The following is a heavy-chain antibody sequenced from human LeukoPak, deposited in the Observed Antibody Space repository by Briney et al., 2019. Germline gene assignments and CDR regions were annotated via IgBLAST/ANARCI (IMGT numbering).Heavy chain of an antibody. CDR1: GFTFSNYA. CDR2: ISSNGGSA. CDR3: VSPSYGSGSYELDY. V-gene: IGHV3-64D*06. Sequence: GGSLRLSCSASGFTFSNYAMHWVRQAPGKGLEYVSSISSNGGSAYYADSVKGRFTISRDNSKNTLYLQMSSLRAEDTAVYYCVSPSYGSGSYELDYWGQGTLVTVSS. D-gene: IGHD3-10*01. J-gene: IGHJ4*02.